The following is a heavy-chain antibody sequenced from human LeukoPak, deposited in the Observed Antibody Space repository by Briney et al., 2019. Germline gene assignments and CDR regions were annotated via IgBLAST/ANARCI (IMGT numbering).Heavy chain of an antibody. J-gene: IGHJ4*02. Sequence: GGSLRLSCAASGFTFSNAWMSWVRQAPGKGLEWVGRIKSKTDGGTTDYAAPVKGRFTISRDDSKNTLYLQMNSLKTEDTAVYYCTTDPSYGITMIVVDYWGQGTLVTVSS. CDR3: TTDPSYGITMIVVDY. D-gene: IGHD3-22*01. V-gene: IGHV3-15*01. CDR2: IKSKTDGGTT. CDR1: GFTFSNAW.